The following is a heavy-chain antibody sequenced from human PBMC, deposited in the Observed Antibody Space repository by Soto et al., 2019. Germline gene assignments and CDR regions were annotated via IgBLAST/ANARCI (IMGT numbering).Heavy chain of an antibody. CDR2: IYYSGST. CDR1: GGSISSGDYY. D-gene: IGHD2-2*01. J-gene: IGHJ3*02. CDR3: ARWVVVVPAAKAAFYI. V-gene: IGHV4-30-4*01. Sequence: QVQLQESGPGLVKPSQTLSLTCTVSGGSISSGDYYWSWIRQPPGKGLEWIGYIYYSGSTYYNPSLKCPGYITVDTTKNQFSLKLSSVTAADTAVYYCARWVVVVPAAKAAFYIWGQGTMVTVSS.